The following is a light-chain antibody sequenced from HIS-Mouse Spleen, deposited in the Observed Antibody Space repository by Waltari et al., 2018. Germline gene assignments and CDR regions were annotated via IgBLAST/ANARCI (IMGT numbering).Light chain of an antibody. CDR3: YSTDSSGNHRV. Sequence: SYELTQPPSVSVSPGQTASITCSGDALPKKYAYRYQQKSGQAPALVIYEDSKRPSGIPERFSGSSSGTMATLTISGAQVEDEADYYCYSTDSSGNHRVFGGGTKLTVL. J-gene: IGLJ2*01. CDR2: EDS. V-gene: IGLV3-10*01. CDR1: ALPKKY.